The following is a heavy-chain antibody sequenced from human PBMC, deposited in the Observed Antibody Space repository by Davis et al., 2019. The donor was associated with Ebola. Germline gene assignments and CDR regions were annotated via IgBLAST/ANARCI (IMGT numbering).Heavy chain of an antibody. J-gene: IGHJ6*02. CDR1: GFTFSSYA. V-gene: IGHV3-23*01. CDR3: ARRLRWITRPTGRYYYYGMDV. D-gene: IGHD4-23*01. CDR2: ISGSGGST. Sequence: GESLKISCAASGFTFSSYAMSWVRQAPGKGLEWVSAISGSGGSTYYADSVKGRFTISRDNSKNTLYLQMNSLRAEDTAVYYCARRLRWITRPTGRYYYYGMDVWGQGTTVTVSS.